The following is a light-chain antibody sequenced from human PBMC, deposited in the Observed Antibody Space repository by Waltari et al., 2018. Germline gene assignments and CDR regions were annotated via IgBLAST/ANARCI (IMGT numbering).Light chain of an antibody. Sequence: EIVLTQSPASLSLSPGDRATLPCRASQSVGRTLAWYQQRPGQAPRLLIYDASSRAAGIPARFSGGGSGTVFSLTISRLEPEEFAVYYCQKYGTRPATFGQGTKVEVK. V-gene: IGKV3-20*01. CDR1: QSVGRT. CDR2: DAS. J-gene: IGKJ1*01. CDR3: QKYGTRPAT.